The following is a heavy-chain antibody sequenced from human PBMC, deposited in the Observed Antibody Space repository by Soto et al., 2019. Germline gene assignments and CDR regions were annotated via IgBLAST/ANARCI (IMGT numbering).Heavy chain of an antibody. CDR2: IIPIFGTA. Sequence: QVQLVQSGAEVKKPGSSVKVSCKASGGTFSSYAISWVRQAPGQGLEWMGGIIPIFGTANYAQKFQGRVTITADESTSTAYMALSSLGSEDTAVYHCARGLAAIGNWHAAFDLWGQGTPVTVSS. J-gene: IGHJ3*01. D-gene: IGHD2-15*01. CDR1: GGTFSSYA. V-gene: IGHV1-69*12. CDR3: ARGLAAIGNWHAAFDL.